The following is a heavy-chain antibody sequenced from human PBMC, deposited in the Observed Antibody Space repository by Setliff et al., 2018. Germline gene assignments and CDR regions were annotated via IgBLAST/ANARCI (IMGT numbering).Heavy chain of an antibody. V-gene: IGHV4-61*10. D-gene: IGHD5-12*01. CDR3: ARGGTFRYFDF. CDR2: VYYSGTA. Sequence: SETLSLTCNVSGGSISSRTYYWSWIRQPAGKGLEWIGYVYYSGTANYSPSLRSRLTISVDTSKNQFSLKLRSVTAADTAVYYCARGGTFRYFDFWGQGAPVTVS. CDR1: GGSISSRTYY. J-gene: IGHJ4*02.